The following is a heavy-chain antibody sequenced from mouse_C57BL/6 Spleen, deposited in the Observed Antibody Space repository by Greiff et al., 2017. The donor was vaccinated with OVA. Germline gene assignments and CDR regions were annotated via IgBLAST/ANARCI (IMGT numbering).Heavy chain of an antibody. V-gene: IGHV1-80*01. CDR1: GYAFSSYW. CDR2: IYPGDGDT. Sequence: VKLVESGAELVKPGASVKISCKASGYAFSSYWMNWVKQRPGKGLEWIGQIYPGDGDTNYNGKFKGKATLTADKSSSTAYMQLSSLTSEDSAVYLCARRYYYDNYVKAIGYWGQATSVTVSS. J-gene: IGHJ4*01. CDR3: ARRYYYDNYVKAIGY. D-gene: IGHD2-1*01.